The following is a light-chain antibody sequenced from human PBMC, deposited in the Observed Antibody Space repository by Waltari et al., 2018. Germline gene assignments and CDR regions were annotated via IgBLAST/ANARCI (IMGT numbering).Light chain of an antibody. Sequence: IVLTQSPATLSLSPGERATLSCRASQSISTYLAWYQQKPGQAPRLLISDASYRATGIPARFSGRGSGTDFTLTISSLEPEDFAVYYCQQRSDLPPITFGQGTKVEI. J-gene: IGKJ1*01. V-gene: IGKV3-11*01. CDR2: DAS. CDR1: QSISTY. CDR3: QQRSDLPPIT.